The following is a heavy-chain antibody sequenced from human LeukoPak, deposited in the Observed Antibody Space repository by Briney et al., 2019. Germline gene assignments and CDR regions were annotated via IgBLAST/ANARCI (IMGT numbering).Heavy chain of an antibody. CDR3: AKAEPASGYDY. J-gene: IGHJ4*02. CDR2: ISGSSSDV. D-gene: IGHD1-14*01. Sequence: PGGSLRLSCAASGFTFSDSYMSWIRQAPGKGLELLSYISGSSSDVNYIDSVRGRFTISRDNTKDSVYLQMNSLRAEDTAVYFCAKAEPASGYDYWGQGTLVTVSS. V-gene: IGHV3-11*06. CDR1: GFTFSDSY.